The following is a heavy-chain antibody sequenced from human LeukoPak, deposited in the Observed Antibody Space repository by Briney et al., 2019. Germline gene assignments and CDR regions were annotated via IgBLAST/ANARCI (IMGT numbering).Heavy chain of an antibody. CDR3: AKDRHAPGRYCSSTTCFPFDS. D-gene: IGHD2-2*01. J-gene: IGHJ5*01. Sequence: GGSLRLSCAASGFTFSSYWMSWVRQAPGKGLEWVANIKQDGSEKYYVDSVKGRFTISRDNAKNSLYLQMNSLRAEDTAVYYCAKDRHAPGRYCSSTTCFPFDSWGQGTLVTVPS. CDR2: IKQDGSEK. CDR1: GFTFSSYW. V-gene: IGHV3-7*03.